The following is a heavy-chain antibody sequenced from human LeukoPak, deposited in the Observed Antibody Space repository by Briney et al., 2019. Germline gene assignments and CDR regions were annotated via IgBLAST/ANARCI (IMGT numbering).Heavy chain of an antibody. CDR2: IYYRVRT. Sequence: SDPLSLTCTVSGGPISRYHWSGLPEPPGKGLECIGYIYYRVRTNYNPSLKSRVTISVDTSTNQFSLKLSSVTAADTAVYYCARGPGSGWPDYWGQGTLVTVSS. V-gene: IGHV4-59*07. J-gene: IGHJ4*02. CDR1: GGPISRYH. CDR3: ARGPGSGWPDY. D-gene: IGHD6-19*01.